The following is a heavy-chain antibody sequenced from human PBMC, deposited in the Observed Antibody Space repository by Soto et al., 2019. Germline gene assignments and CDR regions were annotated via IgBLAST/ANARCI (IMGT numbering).Heavy chain of an antibody. V-gene: IGHV4-4*02. CDR3: ARTLGYCTGGSCLVLYFGS. J-gene: IGHJ4*02. Sequence: QVQLQESGPGLVKPSGTLSLTCAVSSGSISSFNWWSWVRQPPGKRLGWIGEIAYSGTTNYNPSLKSRVSISVDKSKNQFSLKLTSVTAADTAVYYCARTLGYCTGGSCLVLYFGSWGQGTLVTVSS. D-gene: IGHD2-15*01. CDR2: IAYSGTT. CDR1: SGSISSFNW.